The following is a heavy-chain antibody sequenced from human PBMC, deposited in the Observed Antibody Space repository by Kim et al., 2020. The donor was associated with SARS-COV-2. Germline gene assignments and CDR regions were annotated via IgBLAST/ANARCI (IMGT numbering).Heavy chain of an antibody. D-gene: IGHD3-22*01. CDR1: GFTFSSYG. CDR2: ISYDGSNK. J-gene: IGHJ4*02. CDR3: AKDQGYYDSSGYWPLFDY. V-gene: IGHV3-30*18. Sequence: GGSLRLSCAASGFTFSSYGMHWVRQAPGKGLEWVAVISYDGSNKYYADSVKGRFTISRDNSKNTLYLQMNSLRAEDTAVYYCAKDQGYYDSSGYWPLFDYWGQGTLVTVSS.